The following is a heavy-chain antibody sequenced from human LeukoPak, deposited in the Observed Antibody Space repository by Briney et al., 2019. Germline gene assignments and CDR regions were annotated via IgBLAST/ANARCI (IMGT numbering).Heavy chain of an antibody. D-gene: IGHD5/OR15-5a*01. Sequence: HPGGSLRLSCAASGFTFRSYGMSWVRQAPGKGLEWVSAISDSGGSTYYADSVKGRFTISRDNSKNTLYLQMNSLRAEDTAVYYCAKETMSNRFDYWGQGTLVNVSS. CDR3: AKETMSNRFDY. CDR2: ISDSGGST. CDR1: GFTFRSYG. J-gene: IGHJ4*02. V-gene: IGHV3-23*01.